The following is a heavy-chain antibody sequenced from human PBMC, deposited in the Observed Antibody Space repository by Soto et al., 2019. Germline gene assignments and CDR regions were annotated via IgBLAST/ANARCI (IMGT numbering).Heavy chain of an antibody. J-gene: IGHJ4*02. Sequence: PSETLSLTCTVSGGSISSYYWSWIRQPPGKGLEWIGYIYYSGSTNYNPSLKSRVTISVDTSKNQFSLKLSSVTAADTAVYYCARSAISHDYGDYNATFDYWGQGTLVTVSS. V-gene: IGHV4-59*01. CDR2: IYYSGST. CDR1: GGSISSYY. D-gene: IGHD4-17*01. CDR3: ARSAISHDYGDYNATFDY.